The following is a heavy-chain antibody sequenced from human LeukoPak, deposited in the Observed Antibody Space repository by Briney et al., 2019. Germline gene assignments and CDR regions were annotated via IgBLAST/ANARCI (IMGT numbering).Heavy chain of an antibody. CDR3: AKGKQGLSCSGGSCYLDY. J-gene: IGHJ4*02. CDR1: GFTFSSYG. Sequence: GGSLRLSCAASGFTFSSYGMHWVRQAPGKGLEWVAVIWYDGSNKYHADSVKGRFTISRDNSKNTLYLQMNSLRAEDTAVYYCAKGKQGLSCSGGSCYLDYWGQGALVTVSS. D-gene: IGHD2-15*01. CDR2: IWYDGSNK. V-gene: IGHV3-33*06.